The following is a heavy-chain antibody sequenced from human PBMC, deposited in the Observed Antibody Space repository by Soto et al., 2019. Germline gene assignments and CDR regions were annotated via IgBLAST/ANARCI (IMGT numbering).Heavy chain of an antibody. CDR2: ISSRDGTT. CDR3: AKAGGYTYGYAFDAFDI. J-gene: IGHJ3*02. D-gene: IGHD5-18*01. CDR1: GFTFSKYA. V-gene: IGHV3-23*01. Sequence: EVQLLESGGGLVQPGGSLRLSCAASGFTFSKYAMSWVRQAPGKGLEWVSTISSRDGTTYSADSVKGRFTISRDNSKNTLFLQMNSLRAEDTAVYYCAKAGGYTYGYAFDAFDIWGQGTVVTVSS.